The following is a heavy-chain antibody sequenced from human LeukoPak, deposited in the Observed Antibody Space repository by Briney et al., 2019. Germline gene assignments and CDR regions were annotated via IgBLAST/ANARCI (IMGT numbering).Heavy chain of an antibody. V-gene: IGHV3-15*01. J-gene: IGHJ4*02. D-gene: IGHD4-17*01. CDR3: ITEPHDYGDFTFGY. CDR2: ISSKSDGGTT. Sequence: GGSLRLSCGASELAFKNVWMSWVRQAPGKGLEWVGRISSKSDGGTTDYAAPVKGRFTISRDDSTNTLSLQMSGLKAEDTALYFCITEPHDYGDFTFGYWGQGTLVTVSS. CDR1: ELAFKNVW.